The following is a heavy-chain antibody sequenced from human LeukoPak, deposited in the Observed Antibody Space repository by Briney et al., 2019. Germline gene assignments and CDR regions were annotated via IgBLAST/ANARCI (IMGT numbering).Heavy chain of an antibody. CDR1: GFTFSTYG. Sequence: GGSLRLSCAASGFTFSTYGMNWVRQAPGKGLEWVSSISRDNDIYYADSMKGRFTISRGNAKDSLYLQMNSLRAEDTAVYYCARDRAVSPNTFDYWGQGTLVTVSS. V-gene: IGHV3-21*01. D-gene: IGHD1/OR15-1a*01. J-gene: IGHJ4*02. CDR3: ARDRAVSPNTFDY. CDR2: ISRDNDI.